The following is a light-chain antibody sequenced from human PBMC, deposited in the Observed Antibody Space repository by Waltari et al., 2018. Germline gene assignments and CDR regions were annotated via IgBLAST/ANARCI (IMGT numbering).Light chain of an antibody. CDR2: EVS. V-gene: IGLV2-14*03. CDR3: SSYTTTSTVL. J-gene: IGLJ2*01. CDR1: SSDVGDDKY. Sequence: QSALTQPASVSGSPGQSIIISCTGTSSDVGDDKYVSWYQQHPGKAPKLMIYEVSNRPAWVADRFSGSKSGNTASLTISGLQADDEAAYYCSSYTTTSTVLFGGGTELTVL.